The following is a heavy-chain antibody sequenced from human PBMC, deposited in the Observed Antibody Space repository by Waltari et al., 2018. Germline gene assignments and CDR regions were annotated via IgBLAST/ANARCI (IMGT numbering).Heavy chain of an antibody. CDR1: GGSISSSSYY. CDR2: IYYSGST. V-gene: IGHV4-39*07. CDR3: ATSRSSGWSLGY. D-gene: IGHD6-19*01. J-gene: IGHJ4*02. Sequence: QLQLQESGPGLVKPSETLSLTCTVSGGSISSSSYYWGWIRQPPGKGLEWIGSIYYSGSTYYNPSLKSRVTISVDTSKNQFSLKLSSVTAADTAVYYCATSRSSGWSLGYWGQGTLVTVSS.